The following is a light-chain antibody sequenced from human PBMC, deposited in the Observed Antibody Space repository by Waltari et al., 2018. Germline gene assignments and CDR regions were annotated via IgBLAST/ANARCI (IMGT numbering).Light chain of an antibody. J-gene: IGLJ3*02. Sequence: QLLLTQSPSASASLGASVKLTCTVSSGHSNYAIAWHQQHPHKGPRYLMKVNSDGSHIKGDGIPDRFSGSSSGAGRYLTSASLQSEDEADYYCQTGGFGIWVFGGGTKLTVL. V-gene: IGLV4-69*01. CDR2: VNSDGSH. CDR3: QTGGFGIWV. CDR1: SGHSNYA.